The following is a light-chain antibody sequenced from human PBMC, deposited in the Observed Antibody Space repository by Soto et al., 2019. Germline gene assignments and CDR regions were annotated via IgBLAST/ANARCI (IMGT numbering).Light chain of an antibody. CDR3: HQYESSPQT. CDR1: QCLNMRY. CDR2: GAS. V-gene: IGKV3-20*01. Sequence: EIVLTQSPGTLSLSPGERTTLSCRASQCLNMRYLAWYQQKPGQAPRLLIFGASDRATGIPDRFSGSGSGTDFTLSISRLEPDDFAVYYCHQYESSPQTFGRGTKVDIK. J-gene: IGKJ1*01.